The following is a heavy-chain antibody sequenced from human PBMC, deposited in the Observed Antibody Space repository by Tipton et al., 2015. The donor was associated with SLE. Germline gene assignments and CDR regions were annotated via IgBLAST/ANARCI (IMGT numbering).Heavy chain of an antibody. Sequence: TLSLTCAVYGGSFSSYSWSWIRQPPGKGLEWIGEINHSGKSSYNPALKSRVIISVDTSKSQVSLRLSSVTAADTALYYCAGGGVATMGGYAFEIWGQGTMVTVSS. CDR3: AGGGVATMGGYAFEI. D-gene: IGHD5-12*01. CDR1: GGSFSSYS. J-gene: IGHJ3*02. CDR2: INHSGKS. V-gene: IGHV4-34*01.